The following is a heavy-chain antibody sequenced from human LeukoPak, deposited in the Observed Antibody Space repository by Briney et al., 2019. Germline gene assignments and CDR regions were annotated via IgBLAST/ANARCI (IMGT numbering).Heavy chain of an antibody. CDR2: ISSSGSTI. J-gene: IGHJ4*02. Sequence: GGSLRLSCAASGFTFSDYYKSWIRQAPGKGLEWVSYISSSGSTIYYAASVKGRCTISRDNAKNSLYLQMNSLRAEDTAVYYCARSSRGYSYGLYYFDYWGQGTLVTVSP. CDR1: GFTFSDYY. V-gene: IGHV3-11*04. CDR3: ARSSRGYSYGLYYFDY. D-gene: IGHD5-18*01.